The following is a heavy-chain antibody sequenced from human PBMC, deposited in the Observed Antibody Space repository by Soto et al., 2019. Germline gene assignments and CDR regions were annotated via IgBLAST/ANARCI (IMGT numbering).Heavy chain of an antibody. CDR2: ISSSSSYI. CDR3: ARGVGDIVVVVAATEFWYFDL. Sequence: ESGGGLVKPGGSLRLSCAASGFTFSSYSMNWVRQAPGKGLEWVSSISSSSSYIYYADSVKGRFTISRDNAKNSLYLQMNSLRAEDTAVYYCARGVGDIVVVVAATEFWYFDLWGRGTLVTVSS. J-gene: IGHJ2*01. V-gene: IGHV3-21*01. CDR1: GFTFSSYS. D-gene: IGHD2-15*01.